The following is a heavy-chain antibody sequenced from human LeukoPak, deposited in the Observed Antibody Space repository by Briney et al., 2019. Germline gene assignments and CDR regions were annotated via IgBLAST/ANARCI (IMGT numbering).Heavy chain of an antibody. V-gene: IGHV4-61*01. J-gene: IGHJ4*02. CDR2: IYYSGSH. D-gene: IGHD2-15*01. Sequence: SGTLSLTCTVSGCSVSSGSHCWSWMGQAPGKGLVWIVDIYYSGSHNYNPSLKSRVTISVDTSQNQCSLKRSFVFAEGTGVYCWAIRSLVGCCDHGGRETGVSVSS. CDR3: AIRSLVGCCDH. CDR1: GCSVSSGSHC.